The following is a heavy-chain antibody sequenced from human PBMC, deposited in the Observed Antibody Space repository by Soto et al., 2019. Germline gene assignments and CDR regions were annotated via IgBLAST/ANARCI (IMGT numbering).Heavy chain of an antibody. CDR3: PKVRTSSDY. J-gene: IGHJ4*02. CDR1: GFTFSTYA. V-gene: IGHV3-23*01. Sequence: AGSLRLSCTASGFTFSTYAMIWVRQAPGKGLEWVSAISRSSGSTYYADSVKGRFTISRDNSKNPLYLQMTSLRAEDTAVYYCPKVRTSSDYWGQGTLVTVSS. CDR2: ISRSSGST. D-gene: IGHD1-1*01.